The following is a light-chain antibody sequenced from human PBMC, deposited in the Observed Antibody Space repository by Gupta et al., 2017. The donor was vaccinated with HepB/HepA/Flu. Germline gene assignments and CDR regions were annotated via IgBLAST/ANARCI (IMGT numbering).Light chain of an antibody. CDR3: QTADTSGTYV. J-gene: IGLJ1*01. CDR1: TLPDQR. V-gene: IGLV3-25*02. Sequence: SYALTQPPSVSVSPVQTASNTCSVDTLPDQRVYWYQQKPGQALVLVIYKSSGRPAGIPERFSGSKSGTTGTLTISGDEAEEEADYFCQTADTSGTYVFGTGTKVTVL. CDR2: KSS.